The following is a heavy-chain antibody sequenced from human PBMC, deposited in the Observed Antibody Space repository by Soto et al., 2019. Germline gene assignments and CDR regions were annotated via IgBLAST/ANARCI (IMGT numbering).Heavy chain of an antibody. V-gene: IGHV1-18*01. CDR3: ARISQSDFWSGYYYFFDY. J-gene: IGHJ4*02. D-gene: IGHD3-3*01. Sequence: QVHLVQSGAEVEKPGASVKVSCKASGYTFTDYGISWVLQAPGQGLQWMGWNTAFNGNTKYAQQFQGRVTMTTDTSTSTAYLELRSLESDDTAVYYCARISQSDFWSGYYYFFDYWGQGTLVTVSS. CDR2: NTAFNGNT. CDR1: GYTFTDYG.